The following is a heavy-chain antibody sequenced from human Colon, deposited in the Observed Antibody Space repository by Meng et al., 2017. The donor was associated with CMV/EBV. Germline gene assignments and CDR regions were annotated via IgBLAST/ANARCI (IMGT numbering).Heavy chain of an antibody. CDR1: GGSISSYY. D-gene: IGHD3-16*01. J-gene: IGHJ4*02. Sequence: SETLSLTCSVSGGSISSYYWSWVRQPPGKGLEWIGHIYNSGTTTYSPSLKSRVTISLDTSKNQFYLKLNSLTAADTAVYYCTRCAACLQAYDYWGQGTPVTVSS. CDR3: TRCAACLQAYDY. V-gene: IGHV4-4*08. CDR2: IYNSGTT.